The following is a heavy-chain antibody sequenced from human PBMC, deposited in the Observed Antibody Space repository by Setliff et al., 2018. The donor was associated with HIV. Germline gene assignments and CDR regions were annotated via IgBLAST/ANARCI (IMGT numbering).Heavy chain of an antibody. V-gene: IGHV3-21*06. CDR2: ISIRGGYI. CDR1: GFTFNNYA. Sequence: PGGSLRLSCAASGFTFNNYAMNWVRRAPGKGLQWVASISIRGGYIYYADSVKGRFTISRDNTRNSVYLQMDSLRVDDTAVFYCARRSGSSSLKGVHYYYYYYMDVWGKGTTVTVSS. D-gene: IGHD6-13*01. J-gene: IGHJ6*03. CDR3: ARRSGSSSLKGVHYYYYYYMDV.